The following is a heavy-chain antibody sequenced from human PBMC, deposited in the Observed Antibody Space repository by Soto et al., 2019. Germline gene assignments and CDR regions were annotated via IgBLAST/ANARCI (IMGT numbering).Heavy chain of an antibody. D-gene: IGHD3-3*01. V-gene: IGHV4-61*01. CDR3: ATDFAYF. CDR2: VSHTGRT. Sequence: SETLSLTCTVSGGSFKSGSYSWSWIRQPPAKGLDWIGYVSHTGRTSYNHSPKSRVSISMDTSKNQFSRNLDSVTAADTAVYFCATDFAYF. J-gene: IGHJ4*01. CDR1: GGSFKSGSYS.